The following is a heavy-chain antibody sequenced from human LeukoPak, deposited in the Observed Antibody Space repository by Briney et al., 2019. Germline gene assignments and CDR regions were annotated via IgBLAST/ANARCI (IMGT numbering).Heavy chain of an antibody. CDR3: ARRAVEYSSSLNWFDP. D-gene: IGHD6-13*01. CDR1: GDTFTSYW. J-gene: IGHJ5*02. Sequence: GESLKISCKGSGDTFTSYWIAWVRPMPGKGLEWMGVIYPGDSDTRCSPSFQGQVTISADKSISTAYLQWSSLKASDTAMYYCARRAVEYSSSLNWFDPWGQGTLVTVSS. CDR2: IYPGDSDT. V-gene: IGHV5-51*01.